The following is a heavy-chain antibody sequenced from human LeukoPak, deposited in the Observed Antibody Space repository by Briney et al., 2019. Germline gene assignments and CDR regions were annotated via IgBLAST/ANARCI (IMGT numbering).Heavy chain of an antibody. CDR3: ARGEGKYSSSWYSYYYGMDV. Sequence: GGSLRLSCAASGFTFDDYAMHWVRQAPGKGLEWVSGISWNSGSIGYADSGKGRFTISRDNAKNSLYLQMNSLRAEDTAVYYCARGEGKYSSSWYSYYYGMDVWGQGTTVTVSS. CDR2: ISWNSGSI. D-gene: IGHD6-13*01. V-gene: IGHV3-9*01. CDR1: GFTFDDYA. J-gene: IGHJ6*02.